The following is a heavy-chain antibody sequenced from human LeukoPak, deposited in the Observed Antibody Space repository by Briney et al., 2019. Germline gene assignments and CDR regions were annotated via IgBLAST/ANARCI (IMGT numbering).Heavy chain of an antibody. Sequence: SQTLSLTCTVSGGSISSGGYYWGWLRQHPGTGLEWIGYIYYSGSTYYNPSLKSRVTISVDTSKNQFSLKLSSVTAADTAVYYCASTGNYYDSSGYYSTEDYWGQGTLVTVSS. D-gene: IGHD3-22*01. J-gene: IGHJ4*02. V-gene: IGHV4-31*03. CDR2: IYYSGST. CDR3: ASTGNYYDSSGYYSTEDY. CDR1: GGSISSGGYY.